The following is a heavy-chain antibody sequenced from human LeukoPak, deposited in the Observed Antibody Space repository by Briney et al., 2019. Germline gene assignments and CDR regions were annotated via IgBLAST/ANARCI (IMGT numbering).Heavy chain of an antibody. J-gene: IGHJ3*02. CDR2: INHSGST. V-gene: IGHV4-34*01. D-gene: IGHD2-21*02. Sequence: PSETLSLTCGVYGGSFSGYYWSWIRQPPGKGLEWIGEINHSGSTHYNPSLKSRVTMSVDTSKNQFSLKLSSVTAADTAVYYCARLRKFCGGDWQDDFDIWGQGTMVTVSS. CDR1: GGSFSGYY. CDR3: ARLRKFCGGDWQDDFDI.